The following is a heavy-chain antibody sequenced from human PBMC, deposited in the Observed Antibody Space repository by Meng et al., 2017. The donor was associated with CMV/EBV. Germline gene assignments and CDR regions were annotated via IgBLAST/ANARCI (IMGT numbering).Heavy chain of an antibody. J-gene: IGHJ6*02. Sequence: GGSLRLSCAASGFTFSSYAMHWVRQAPGKGLEWVAVISYDGSNKYYADSVKGRFTISRDNSKNTLYLQMNSLRAEDTAVYYCARDFKYAGDYYYGMDVWGQGTTVTSP. CDR3: ARDFKYAGDYYYGMDV. CDR2: ISYDGSNK. V-gene: IGHV3-30-3*01. D-gene: IGHD2-8*01. CDR1: GFTFSSYA.